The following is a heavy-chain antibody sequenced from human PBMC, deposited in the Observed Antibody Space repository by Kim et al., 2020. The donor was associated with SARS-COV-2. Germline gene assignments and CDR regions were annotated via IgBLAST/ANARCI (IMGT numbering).Heavy chain of an antibody. V-gene: IGHV3-11*06. J-gene: IGHJ4*02. D-gene: IGHD3-10*01. CDR2: ISSSSSYA. CDR1: GFTFSDYY. Sequence: GGSLRLSCAASGFTFSDYYMSWIRQAPGKGLDWVSYISSSSSYANYADSLKGRFTISRDNAKNSLYLQMNSLRAEDTAVYFSARGGRPLHYYGSGSHDYFDYWGQGTLVTVSS. CDR3: ARGGRPLHYYGSGSHDYFDY.